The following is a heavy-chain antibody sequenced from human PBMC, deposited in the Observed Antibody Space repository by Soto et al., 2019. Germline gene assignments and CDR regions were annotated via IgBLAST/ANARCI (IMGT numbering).Heavy chain of an antibody. D-gene: IGHD6-19*01. V-gene: IGHV3-21*01. CDR2: ISSSSSYI. J-gene: IGHJ6*02. Sequence: GGSLRLSCAASGFTFSSYSMNWVRQAPGKGLEWVSSISSSSSYIYYADSVKGRFTISRDNAKNSLYLQMNSLRAEDTAVYYCARGSAVAGSSGMDVRGQGTTVTVSS. CDR1: GFTFSSYS. CDR3: ARGSAVAGSSGMDV.